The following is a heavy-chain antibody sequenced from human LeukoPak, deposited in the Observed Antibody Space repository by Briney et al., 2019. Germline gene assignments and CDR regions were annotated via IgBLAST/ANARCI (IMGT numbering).Heavy chain of an antibody. CDR1: GFTFSSHW. D-gene: IGHD3-16*01. Sequence: HPGGSLRLSCAASGFTFSSHWMAWVRQAPGKGLEWVANIKQDGSEKYYLDSMKGRLTISRDNAKNSLYLQVNSLRVEDTALYYCASLNYGQVWGSPHYYFDSWGRGILVTVSS. J-gene: IGHJ4*02. CDR3: ASLNYGQVWGSPHYYFDS. V-gene: IGHV3-7*01. CDR2: IKQDGSEK.